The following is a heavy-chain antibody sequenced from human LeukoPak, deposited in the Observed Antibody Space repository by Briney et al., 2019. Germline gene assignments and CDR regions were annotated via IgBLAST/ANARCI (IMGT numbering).Heavy chain of an antibody. CDR3: ARKYYYASGIYYDF. CDR1: GGSFSGYF. D-gene: IGHD3-10*01. Sequence: SSETLSLTCAVYGGSFSGYFWGWIRQPPGKGPEWIGEIYDSGTMNYNPSLKSRVTMSVDTSKNQFSLRLNSVTAADTAVYYCARKYYYASGIYYDFWGQGTLVTVSS. CDR2: IYDSGTM. V-gene: IGHV4-34*01. J-gene: IGHJ4*02.